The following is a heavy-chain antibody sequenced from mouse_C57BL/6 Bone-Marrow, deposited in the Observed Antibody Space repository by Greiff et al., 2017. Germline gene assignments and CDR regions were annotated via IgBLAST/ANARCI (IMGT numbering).Heavy chain of an antibody. J-gene: IGHJ4*01. CDR1: GFNIKDDY. CDR3: TKDYAMDY. Sequence: EVQLQQSGAELVRPGASVKLSCTASGFNIKDDYMNWVKQRPEQGLEWIGWIDPENGDTEYASKFQGKATITADTTSNTAYLQLSSLTSEDTAVYYCTKDYAMDYWGQGTSVTVSS. V-gene: IGHV14-4*01. CDR2: IDPENGDT.